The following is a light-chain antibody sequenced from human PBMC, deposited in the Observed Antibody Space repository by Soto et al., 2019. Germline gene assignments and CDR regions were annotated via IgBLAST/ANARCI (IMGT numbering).Light chain of an antibody. J-gene: IGKJ4*01. V-gene: IGKV3-15*01. CDR1: QSVSSN. CDR2: GAS. CDR3: QQRNNWPPVT. Sequence: EIVMTQSPATLSVSPGERATLSCRASQSVSSNLAWYQQKPGQAPRLLIYGASTRATGTPARFSGSGSGTEFTLTISSLQSEDFAVYYCQQRNNWPPVTFGGGTKVDIK.